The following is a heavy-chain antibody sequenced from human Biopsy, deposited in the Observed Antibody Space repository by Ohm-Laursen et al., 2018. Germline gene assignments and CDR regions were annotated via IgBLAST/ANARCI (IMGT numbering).Heavy chain of an antibody. J-gene: IGHJ4*02. CDR3: ARGRGGLAPLDD. CDR1: GFSISINY. V-gene: IGHV3-66*01. Sequence: SLRLSCAASGFSISINYMSWVRQAPGKGLEWISVSNSGGSTYYADSVKDRFTISRDNSNNAVFLQMNSLRAEETAVYYWARGRGGLAPLDDWGPGTLVTVSS. CDR2: SNSGGST.